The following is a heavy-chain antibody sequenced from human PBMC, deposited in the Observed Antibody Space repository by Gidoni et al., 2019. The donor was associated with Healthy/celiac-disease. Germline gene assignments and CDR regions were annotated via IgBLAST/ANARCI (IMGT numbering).Heavy chain of an antibody. CDR1: GGSISSSSYY. Sequence: QLQLQESGPGLVKPSETLSLTCTVSGGSISSSSYYWGWIRQPPGKGLEWIGSIYYSGSTYYNPSLKSRVTISVDTSKNQFSLKLSSVTAADTAVYYCVIVNYYYYYMDVWGKGTTVTVSS. V-gene: IGHV4-39*01. J-gene: IGHJ6*03. D-gene: IGHD2-2*01. CDR2: IYYSGST. CDR3: VIVNYYYYYMDV.